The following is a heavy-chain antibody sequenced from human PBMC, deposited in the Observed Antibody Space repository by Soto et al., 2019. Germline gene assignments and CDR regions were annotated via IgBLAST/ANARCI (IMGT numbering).Heavy chain of an antibody. CDR1: GYSFAGYW. D-gene: IGHD3-22*01. CDR3: ARQIYDSDTGPNFQYYFDS. Sequence: GESLKISCKGSGYSFAGYWITWVRQKPGRGLEWMGRIDPSDSQTYYSPSFRGHVTISVTKSITTVFLQWSSLRASDTAMYYCARQIYDSDTGPNFQYYFDSWGQGTPVTVSS. V-gene: IGHV5-10-1*01. J-gene: IGHJ4*02. CDR2: IDPSDSQT.